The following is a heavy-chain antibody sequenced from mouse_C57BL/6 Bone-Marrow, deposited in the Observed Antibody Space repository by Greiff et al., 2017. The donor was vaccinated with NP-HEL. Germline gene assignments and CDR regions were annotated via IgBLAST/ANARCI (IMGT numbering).Heavy chain of an antibody. Sequence: DVMLVESGGGLVQPGGSLKLSCAASGFTFSDYGMAWVRQAPRKGPEWVAFISNLAYSIYYADTVTGRFPISRENAKNTLYLEMSSLRSEDTAMYYCARNRYGTLNWYFDVWGTGTTVTVSS. V-gene: IGHV5-15*01. D-gene: IGHD1-1*01. CDR2: ISNLAYSI. CDR1: GFTFSDYG. J-gene: IGHJ1*03. CDR3: ARNRYGTLNWYFDV.